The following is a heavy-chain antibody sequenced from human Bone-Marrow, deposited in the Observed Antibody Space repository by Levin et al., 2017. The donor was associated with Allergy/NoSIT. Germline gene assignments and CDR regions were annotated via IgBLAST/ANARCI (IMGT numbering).Heavy chain of an antibody. J-gene: IGHJ6*02. CDR3: ARLGSCSGGSCHYLHYCGMDV. D-gene: IGHD2-15*01. V-gene: IGHV3-23*01. Sequence: QSGGSLRLSCVASGFSFSSFAMRWVRQAPGKGLEWVSTISDTGGSTYYADSVKGRFIISRDNSKNTLFLQMNSLRAEDSAIYYCARLGSCSGGSCHYLHYCGMDVWGQGITVTVSS. CDR1: GFSFSSFA. CDR2: ISDTGGST.